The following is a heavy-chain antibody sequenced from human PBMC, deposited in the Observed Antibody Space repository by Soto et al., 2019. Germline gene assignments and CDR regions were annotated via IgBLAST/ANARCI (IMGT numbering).Heavy chain of an antibody. D-gene: IGHD3-3*01. CDR2: IYSSGST. Sequence: PSETLSLTCTVTGGTLSGYYWTWIRQSAGGGLEWIGRIYSSGSTNYNPSLKSRVTISLDTSMSHFSLRPRSVSAADTAVYYCARGQRFSDWFDPWGQGTLVTVSS. CDR1: GGTLSGYY. V-gene: IGHV4-4*07. CDR3: ARGQRFSDWFDP. J-gene: IGHJ5*02.